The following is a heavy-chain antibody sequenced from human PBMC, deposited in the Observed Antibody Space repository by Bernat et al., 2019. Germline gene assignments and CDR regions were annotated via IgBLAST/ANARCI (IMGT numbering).Heavy chain of an antibody. J-gene: IGHJ6*02. V-gene: IGHV6-1*01. CDR3: ATKENCGGDCYEYGMDV. D-gene: IGHD2-21*02. Sequence: QVQLQQSGPGLVKPSQTLSLTCAISGDSVSSNSAAWNWIRQFPSRGLEWLGRTYYRSRWYNNYAASVKGRITINPDTSKNQFSLQLNSVTPEDTAVYYCATKENCGGDCYEYGMDVWGQGTTVTVSS. CDR1: GDSVSSNSAA. CDR2: TYYRSRWYN.